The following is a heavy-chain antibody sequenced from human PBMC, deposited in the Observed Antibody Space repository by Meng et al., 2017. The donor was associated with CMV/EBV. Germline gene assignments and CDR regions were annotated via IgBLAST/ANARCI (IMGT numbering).Heavy chain of an antibody. V-gene: IGHV3-30*02. CDR1: GFTFSSYG. J-gene: IGHJ4*02. CDR2: IRYDGSNK. Sequence: GESLKISCAASGFTFSSYGMHWVRQAPGKGLEWVAFIRYDGSNKYYADSVKGRFTISRDNSKNTLYLQMNSLRAEDTAVYYCAKASCTMYSSSWYFPYDYWGQGTLVTVSS. D-gene: IGHD6-13*01. CDR3: AKASCTMYSSSWYFPYDY.